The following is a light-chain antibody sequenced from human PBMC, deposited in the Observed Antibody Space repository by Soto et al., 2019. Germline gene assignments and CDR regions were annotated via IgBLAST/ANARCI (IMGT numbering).Light chain of an antibody. CDR3: SSYTSSSTKV. Sequence: QSALTQPASVSGSPGQSITISCTGTSSDVGGYNYVSWYQQHPGKAPKLMIYDVSNRLSGVSNRFSGSKSVNTASLTISGLQAEDEADYYCSSYTSSSTKVFGTGTKVTVL. J-gene: IGLJ1*01. CDR2: DVS. CDR1: SSDVGGYNY. V-gene: IGLV2-14*01.